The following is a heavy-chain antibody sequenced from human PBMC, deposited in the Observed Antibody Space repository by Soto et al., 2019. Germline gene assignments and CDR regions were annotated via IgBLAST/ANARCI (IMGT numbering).Heavy chain of an antibody. CDR1: GYTFTSYS. V-gene: IGHV1-18*01. CDR3: KIHDYGDYGFDY. Sequence: ASVKVSCKASGYTFTSYSISWVRQAPGQGLEWMGWISAYNGNTNYAQKLQGRVTMTTDTSTSTAYMELRSLRSDDTAVYYCKIHDYGDYGFDYWGQGTLVTVSS. D-gene: IGHD4-17*01. CDR2: ISAYNGNT. J-gene: IGHJ4*02.